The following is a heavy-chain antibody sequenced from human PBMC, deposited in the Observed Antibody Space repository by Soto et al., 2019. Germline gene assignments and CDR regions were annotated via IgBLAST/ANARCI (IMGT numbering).Heavy chain of an antibody. CDR3: ARDLGRWFEYLQH. Sequence: EVQLVESGGGLVQPGGSLRLSCAASGFTFSSYSMNWVRQAPGKGLEWVSYISSSSSTIYYADSVKGRFTISRDNAKNSLYLQMNSLRAEDTAVYYCARDLGRWFEYLQHWGQGTLVTVSS. D-gene: IGHD2-15*01. V-gene: IGHV3-48*01. J-gene: IGHJ1*01. CDR1: GFTFSSYS. CDR2: ISSSSSTI.